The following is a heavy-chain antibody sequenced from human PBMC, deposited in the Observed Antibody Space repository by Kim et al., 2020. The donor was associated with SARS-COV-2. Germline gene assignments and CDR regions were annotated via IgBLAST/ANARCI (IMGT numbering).Heavy chain of an antibody. CDR1: GFTFSSYS. Sequence: GGSLRHSCAASGFTFSSYSMNWVRQAPGKGLEWVSSISSSSSYIYYADSVKGRFTISRDNAKNSLYLQMNSLRAEDTAVYYCARDQFVAAAEFDYWGQGTLVTVSS. D-gene: IGHD6-13*01. CDR3: ARDQFVAAAEFDY. V-gene: IGHV3-21*01. J-gene: IGHJ4*02. CDR2: ISSSSSYI.